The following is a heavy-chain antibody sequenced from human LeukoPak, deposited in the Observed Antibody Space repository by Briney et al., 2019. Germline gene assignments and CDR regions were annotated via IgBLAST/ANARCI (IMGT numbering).Heavy chain of an antibody. Sequence: ASVKVSCKASGCTFSSYAISWVRQAPGQGLEWMGGSIPIFGTANYAQKFQGRVTITTDESTSTAYMELSSLRSEDTAVYYCARGQVGATRNYYYYYMDVWGKGTTVTVSS. CDR3: ARGQVGATRNYYYYYMDV. D-gene: IGHD1-26*01. J-gene: IGHJ6*03. CDR1: GCTFSSYA. V-gene: IGHV1-69*05. CDR2: SIPIFGTA.